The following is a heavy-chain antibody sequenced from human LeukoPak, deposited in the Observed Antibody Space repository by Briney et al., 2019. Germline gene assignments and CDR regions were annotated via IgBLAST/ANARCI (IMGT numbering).Heavy chain of an antibody. V-gene: IGHV3-66*01. D-gene: IGHD3-10*01. J-gene: IGHJ4*02. CDR2: IYSGGST. CDR1: GFTVSSNY. CDR3: ARESPSGKGFGESKWYYFDY. Sequence: GGSLRLSCAASGFTVSSNYMSWVRQAPGKGLEWVSVIYSGGSTYYADSVKGRFTISRDNSKNTLYLQMNSLRAEDTAVYYCARESPSGKGFGESKWYYFDYWGQGTLVTVSS.